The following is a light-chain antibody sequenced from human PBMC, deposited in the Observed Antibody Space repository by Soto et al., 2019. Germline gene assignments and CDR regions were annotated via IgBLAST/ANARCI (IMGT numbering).Light chain of an antibody. V-gene: IGKV4-1*01. CDR2: WAS. J-gene: IGKJ1*01. CDR3: QQYDSTPWT. Sequence: DIVMTQSPESLAVSLGERATINCRSSLSLLYSPHNKNYLAWYQQRPGQPPRLLIKWASARESGVPDRFSGSGSGTDFTLTITSLQAEDVAVYFCQQYDSTPWTFGQGTRVESK. CDR1: LSLLYSPHNKNY.